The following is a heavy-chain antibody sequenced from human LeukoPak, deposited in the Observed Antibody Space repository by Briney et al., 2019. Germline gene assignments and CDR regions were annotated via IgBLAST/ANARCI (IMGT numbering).Heavy chain of an antibody. CDR1: GYTFTSYG. Sequence: ASVKVSCKATGYTFTSYGISWVRQAPGQGLEWMGWISSNSDNTNYAQKLQGRVTMTTDTSTSTAYMELRSLRSDDTAVYYCARDWGSIKVIADYWGQGTLVTVSS. J-gene: IGHJ4*02. CDR2: ISSNSDNT. V-gene: IGHV1-18*01. D-gene: IGHD3-16*01. CDR3: ARDWGSIKVIADY.